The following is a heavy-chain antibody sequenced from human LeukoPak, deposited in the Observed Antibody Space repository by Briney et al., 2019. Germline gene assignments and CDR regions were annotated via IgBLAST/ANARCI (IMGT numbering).Heavy chain of an antibody. J-gene: IGHJ4*02. CDR1: GGSISSSSYY. CDR2: IYYSGST. Sequence: SETLSLTCTVSGGSISSSSYYWGWIRQPPGKGLEWIGYIYYSGSTYYNPSLKSRVTISVDTSKNQFSLKLSSVTAADTAVYYCARVPKDFWSGFDYWGQGTLVTVSS. V-gene: IGHV4-30-4*08. D-gene: IGHD3-3*01. CDR3: ARVPKDFWSGFDY.